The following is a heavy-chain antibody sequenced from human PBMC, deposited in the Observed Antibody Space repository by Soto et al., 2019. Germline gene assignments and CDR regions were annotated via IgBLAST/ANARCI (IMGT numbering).Heavy chain of an antibody. D-gene: IGHD5-12*01. CDR2: ISYDGSNK. J-gene: IGHJ4*02. CDR1: GFTFSSYG. Sequence: QVQLVESGGGVVQPGRSLRLSCAASGFTFSSYGMHWVRQAPGKGLEWVAVISYDGSNKYYADSVKGRFTISRDNSKNTLYLQMSSLRAEDTAVYYCARGSLLIVATISGYWGQGTLVTVSS. CDR3: ARGSLLIVATISGY. V-gene: IGHV3-30*03.